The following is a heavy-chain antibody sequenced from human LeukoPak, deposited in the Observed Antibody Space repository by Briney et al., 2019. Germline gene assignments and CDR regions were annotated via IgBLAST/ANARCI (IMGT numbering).Heavy chain of an antibody. D-gene: IGHD3-22*01. CDR2: IYYSGST. V-gene: IGHV4-59*01. J-gene: IGHJ3*02. CDR3: ARDAVEIYYDSIGQRLDAFDI. Sequence: PSETLSLTCTVSGGSISSYYWSWIRQPPGKGLEWIGYIYYSGSTNYNPSLKSRVTISVDTSKNQFSLKLSSVTAADTAVYYCARDAVEIYYDSIGQRLDAFDIWGQGTMVTVSS. CDR1: GGSISSYY.